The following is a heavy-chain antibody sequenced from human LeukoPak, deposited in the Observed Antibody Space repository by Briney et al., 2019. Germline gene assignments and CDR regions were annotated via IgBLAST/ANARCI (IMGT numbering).Heavy chain of an antibody. CDR1: GGSISSSSYY. V-gene: IGHV4-39*01. J-gene: IGHJ4*02. CDR3: ARRIAVAGYFDY. Sequence: SETLSLTCTVSGGSISSSSYYWGWIRQPPGKGLEWIGSIYYSGSTYYNPSLKSRVTISVDTSKNQFSLKLSSVTAADTAVYYCARRIAVAGYFDYSGQGTLVTVSS. CDR2: IYYSGST. D-gene: IGHD6-19*01.